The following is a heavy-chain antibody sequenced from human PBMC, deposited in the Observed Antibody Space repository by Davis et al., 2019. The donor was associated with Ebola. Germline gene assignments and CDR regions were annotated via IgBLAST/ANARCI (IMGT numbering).Heavy chain of an antibody. Sequence: GESLKISCAASGFTFSDYYMSWIRQAPGKGLEWVSYISSSSSTIYYADSVKGRFTISRDNSKNTLYLQMNSLRAEDTAVYYCARENSSSGWYFDYWGQGTLVTVSS. CDR1: GFTFSDYY. J-gene: IGHJ4*02. CDR3: ARENSSSGWYFDY. V-gene: IGHV3-11*04. D-gene: IGHD6-6*01. CDR2: ISSSSSTI.